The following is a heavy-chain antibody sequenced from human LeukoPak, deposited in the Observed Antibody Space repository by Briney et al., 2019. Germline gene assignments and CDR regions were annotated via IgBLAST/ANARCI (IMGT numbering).Heavy chain of an antibody. CDR3: AKEGGAFDI. V-gene: IGHV3-23*01. CDR2: ISGRGSRT. CDR1: GFTFSGYA. Sequence: GGSLRLSCEASGFTFSGYAMNWVRQAPGKGLEWVSVISGRGSRTYYADSVKGRFTISRDNSKNTLYLQMNSLRAEDTAVYYCAKEGGAFDIWGQGTMVTVSS. J-gene: IGHJ3*02. D-gene: IGHD1-26*01.